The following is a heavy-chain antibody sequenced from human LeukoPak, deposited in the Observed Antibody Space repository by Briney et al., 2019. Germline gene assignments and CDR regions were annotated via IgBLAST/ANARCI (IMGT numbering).Heavy chain of an antibody. V-gene: IGHV3-53*01. CDR2: IYSGGST. CDR1: GFTVSSNY. CDR3: AKSSSGWNFDY. D-gene: IGHD6-19*01. J-gene: IGHJ4*02. Sequence: GGSLRLSCAASGFTVSSNYMSWVRQAPGKGLEWVSVIYSGGSTYYADSVKGRFTISRDNSKNTLYLQMNSLRAEDTAVYYCAKSSSGWNFDYWGQGTLVTVSS.